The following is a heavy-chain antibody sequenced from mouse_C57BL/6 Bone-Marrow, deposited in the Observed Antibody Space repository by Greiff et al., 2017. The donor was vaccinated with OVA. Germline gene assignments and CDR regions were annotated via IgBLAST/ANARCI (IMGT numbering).Heavy chain of an antibody. Sequence: VQLQQSGAELVRPGASVKLSCTASGFNITDYYIPFLPHLPYPFLSWIGRIDPEDGDTEYAPKFQGKATMTADTSSNTAYLQLRSLTSEDTAVYYCTPLITTVVAHWYCDVWGTGTTVTVSS. J-gene: IGHJ1*03. CDR2: IDPEDGDT. CDR3: TPLITTVVAHWYCDV. D-gene: IGHD1-1*01. V-gene: IGHV14-1*01. CDR1: GFNITDYY.